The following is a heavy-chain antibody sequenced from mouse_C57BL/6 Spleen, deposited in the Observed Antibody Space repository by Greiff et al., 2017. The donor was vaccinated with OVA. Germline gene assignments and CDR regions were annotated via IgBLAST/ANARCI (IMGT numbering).Heavy chain of an antibody. D-gene: IGHD3-2*02. CDR1: GFTFSSYA. CDR3: TRCLDSSGPFAY. V-gene: IGHV5-9-1*02. J-gene: IGHJ3*01. Sequence: EVKVEESGEGLVKPGGSLKLSCAASGFTFSSYAMSWVRQTPEKRLEWVAYISSGGDYIYYADTVKGRFTISRDNARNTLYLQMSSLKSEDTAMYYCTRCLDSSGPFAYWGQGTLVTVSA. CDR2: ISSGGDYI.